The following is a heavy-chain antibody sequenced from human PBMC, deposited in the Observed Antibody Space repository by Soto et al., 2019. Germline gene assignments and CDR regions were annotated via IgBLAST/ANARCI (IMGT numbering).Heavy chain of an antibody. V-gene: IGHV3-7*01. D-gene: IGHD6-6*01. CDR2: INQDESKS. CDR3: VSANIVGRPG. Sequence: EMQLVESGGGSVQPGESLRLSCAASGFSFKTFWMSWVRQAPGKGLEWVAKINQDESKSHYVDSVKGRLTISRDNAKSSVSLQMNDLRVGDTAVYYCVSANIVGRPGGGQGTMVTVSS. J-gene: IGHJ3*01. CDR1: GFSFKTFW.